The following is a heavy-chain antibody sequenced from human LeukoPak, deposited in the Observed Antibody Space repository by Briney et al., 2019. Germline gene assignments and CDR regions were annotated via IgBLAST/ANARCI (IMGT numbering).Heavy chain of an antibody. CDR2: IYHSGST. CDR3: ARDLDTAMAPGYFDY. J-gene: IGHJ4*02. CDR1: GGSISSSNW. D-gene: IGHD5-18*01. V-gene: IGHV4-4*02. Sequence: SGTLSLTCAVSGGSISSSNWWSWVRQPPGKGLEWIGEIYHSGSTNYNPSLKSRVTISVDKSKNQFSLKLSSATAADTAVYYCARDLDTAMAPGYFDYWGQGTLVTVSS.